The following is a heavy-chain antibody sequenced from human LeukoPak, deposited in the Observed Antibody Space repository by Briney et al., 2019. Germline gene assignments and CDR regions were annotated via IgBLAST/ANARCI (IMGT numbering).Heavy chain of an antibody. V-gene: IGHV3-48*03. D-gene: IGHD6-13*01. J-gene: IGHJ4*02. CDR2: ISRSAITI. Sequence: GGSLRLSCAASGFTFSSYEMNWVRQAPGKGLEWVSSISRSAITIYYADSVKGRFTISRDNAKNSLYLQMNSLRAEDTAVYFCARVGALRSSWLLYWGQGTLVTVSS. CDR1: GFTFSSYE. CDR3: ARVGALRSSWLLY.